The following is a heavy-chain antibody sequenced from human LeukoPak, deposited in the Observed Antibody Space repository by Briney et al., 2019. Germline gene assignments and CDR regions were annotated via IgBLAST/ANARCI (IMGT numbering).Heavy chain of an antibody. CDR3: AKDRSCTNDICHGHFDY. V-gene: IGHV3-23*01. CDR2: ISGSGGST. CDR1: GFTFSSYA. D-gene: IGHD2-8*01. Sequence: GGSLRLSCAASGFTFSSYAVSWVRQAPGKGLEWVSSISGSGGSTYSADSVKGRFTISRDNSKNTLCLQMNSLRAEDTALYYCAKDRSCTNDICHGHFDYWGQGTLVTVSS. J-gene: IGHJ4*02.